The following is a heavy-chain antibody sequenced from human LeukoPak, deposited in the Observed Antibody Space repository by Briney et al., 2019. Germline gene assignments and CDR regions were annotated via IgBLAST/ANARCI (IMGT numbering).Heavy chain of an antibody. D-gene: IGHD3-9*01. CDR3: ARDLVVVEILTERGGWFDP. CDR1: GYTFTSYG. CDR2: INPSGGST. Sequence: ASVKVSCKASGYTFTSYGISWVRQAPGQGLEWMGIINPSGGSTTYAQNFQGRVTMTRDVSTSTVYMELSSLRSDDTAVYYCARDLVVVEILTERGGWFDPWGQGTLVTVSS. V-gene: IGHV1-46*01. J-gene: IGHJ5*02.